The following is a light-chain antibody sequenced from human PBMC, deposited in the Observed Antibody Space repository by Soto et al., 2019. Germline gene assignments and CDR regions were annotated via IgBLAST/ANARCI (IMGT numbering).Light chain of an antibody. V-gene: IGLV2-11*01. CDR3: CSYAGSYTHV. J-gene: IGLJ1*01. Sequence: QSALTQPRSVSVSPGQSVTISCTGTSSDVGTYTYVSWYQQHPGKAPKLIIYDVIKRPSGVPDRFSGSKSGNTASLTISGLQAEDEADYYCCSYAGSYTHVFGTGTKVTVL. CDR2: DVI. CDR1: SSDVGTYTY.